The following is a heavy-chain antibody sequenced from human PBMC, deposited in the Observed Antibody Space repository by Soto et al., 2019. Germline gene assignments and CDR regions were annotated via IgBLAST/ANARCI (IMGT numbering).Heavy chain of an antibody. J-gene: IGHJ5*02. V-gene: IGHV4-59*01. CDR3: ARDGKVSGSATHWFDP. CDR1: GGSISNYY. CDR2: IFYSGST. Sequence: QVQLQESGPGLVKPSETLSLTCTVSGGSISNYYWSWIRQPPGKGLEWIGCIFYSGSTNYSPSLRSRVTISVAPSKNQFSLELSSVTAADTAVYYCARDGKVSGSATHWFDPWGQGTLVTVSS. D-gene: IGHD1-26*01.